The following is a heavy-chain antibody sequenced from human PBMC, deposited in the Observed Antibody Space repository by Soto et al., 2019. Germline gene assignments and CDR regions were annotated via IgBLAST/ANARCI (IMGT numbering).Heavy chain of an antibody. CDR1: GYSFTSYW. J-gene: IGHJ6*01. CDR3: ASPLLGRGTSLYYYYYGMDV. V-gene: IGHV5-10-1*01. D-gene: IGHD2-15*01. Sequence: PGESLKISRKGSGYSFTSYWISLVRQMPGKGLEWMGMIDPSDSYTNYRPSFQGHSTISADTPISTAYLQWSSLKASDTAMYYCASPLLGRGTSLYYYYYGMDVWGQGTTVTVSS. CDR2: IDPSDSYT.